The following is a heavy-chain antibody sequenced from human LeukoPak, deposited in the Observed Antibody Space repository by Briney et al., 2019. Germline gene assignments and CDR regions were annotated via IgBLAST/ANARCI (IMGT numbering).Heavy chain of an antibody. CDR3: AARVGARYYFDY. J-gene: IGHJ4*02. D-gene: IGHD1-26*01. Sequence: SETLSLTCTVSGGSISSYYWSWIRQPPGKGLEWIGYIYYSGSTNYNPSLKSRVTISVDTSKNQFSLKLSSVTAADTAVYYCAARVGARYYFDYWGQGTLVTVSS. CDR1: GGSISSYY. CDR2: IYYSGST. V-gene: IGHV4-59*08.